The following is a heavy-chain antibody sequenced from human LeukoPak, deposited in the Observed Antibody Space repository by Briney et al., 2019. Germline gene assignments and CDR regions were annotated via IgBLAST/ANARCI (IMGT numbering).Heavy chain of an antibody. Sequence: PSETLSLTCTVSGGSISSSSYYWGWIRQPPGKGLEWIGSIYYSGSTYYNPSLKSRVTISVDTSKNQFSLNLSSVTAADTAVYYCARHNKDSSSSLEFDYWGQGTLVTVSP. J-gene: IGHJ4*02. CDR3: ARHNKDSSSSLEFDY. CDR2: IYYSGST. V-gene: IGHV4-39*01. CDR1: GGSISSSSYY. D-gene: IGHD6-6*01.